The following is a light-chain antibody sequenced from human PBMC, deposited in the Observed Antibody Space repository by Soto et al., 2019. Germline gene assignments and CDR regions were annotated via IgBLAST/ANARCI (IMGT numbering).Light chain of an antibody. CDR2: GAS. CDR1: QSVSSSY. V-gene: IGKV3-20*01. Sequence: EIGLTQSPGTLSLSPGERATLSCRASQSVSSSYLAWYQQKPGHAPRLLIYGASSRATGIPDRFSGSGSGTDFTLTISRLEPEDFAVYYCQQYGSSLYTFGQGTKLEIK. CDR3: QQYGSSLYT. J-gene: IGKJ2*01.